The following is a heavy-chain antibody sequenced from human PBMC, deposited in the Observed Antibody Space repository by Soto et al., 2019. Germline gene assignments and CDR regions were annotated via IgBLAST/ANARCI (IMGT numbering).Heavy chain of an antibody. CDR2: IRSKANSYAT. J-gene: IGHJ6*02. CDR3: TSYYYDSSGYYLPPLAGMDV. CDR1: GSTFTASA. V-gene: IGHV3-73*01. Sequence: HPGESLRLSCAASGSTFTASAMHWVRQASGTGLEWVGRIRSKANSYATAYAASVKGRFTISRDDSKNTAYLQLNSLKTVDSVVYYRTSYYYDSSGYYLPPLAGMDVWGQGT. D-gene: IGHD3-22*01.